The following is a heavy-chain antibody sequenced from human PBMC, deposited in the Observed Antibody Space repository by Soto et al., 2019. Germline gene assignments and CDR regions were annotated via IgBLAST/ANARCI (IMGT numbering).Heavy chain of an antibody. V-gene: IGHV3-23*01. D-gene: IGHD3-10*01. CDR1: GFTFKNYD. Sequence: VQLLESGGGLAQPGGSLRLSCVASGFTFKNYDMRWVRQAPGKGLEWVSGISGSGGVTYYADSVKGRFTISRDNAKNTLYLQMNSLRANDTAVYYCAKDRQFRSYYESAGHYNNWGQGTLVTVSS. CDR3: AKDRQFRSYYESAGHYNN. CDR2: ISGSGGVT. J-gene: IGHJ4*02.